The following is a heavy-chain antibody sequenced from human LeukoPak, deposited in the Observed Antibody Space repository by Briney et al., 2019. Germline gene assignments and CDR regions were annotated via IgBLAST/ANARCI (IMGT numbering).Heavy chain of an antibody. D-gene: IGHD2-2*01. CDR3: AKEPTIVVVPAWYGMDV. CDR2: ISGSGGST. J-gene: IGHJ6*02. V-gene: IGHV3-23*01. CDR1: GFTFSSYA. Sequence: EGSLRLSCAASGFTFSSYAMSWVRQAPGKGLEWVSAISGSGGSTYYADSVKGRFTISRDNSKNTLYLQMNSLRAEDTAVYYCAKEPTIVVVPAWYGMDVWGQGTTVTVSS.